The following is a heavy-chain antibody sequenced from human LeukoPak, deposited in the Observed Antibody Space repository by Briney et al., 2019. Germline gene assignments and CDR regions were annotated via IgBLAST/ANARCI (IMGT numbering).Heavy chain of an antibody. CDR1: GATFNSYA. CDR2: IIPIFGAA. V-gene: IGHV1-69*13. J-gene: IGHJ4*02. CDR3: ASSPTMIAVVAYFDY. Sequence: SVKVSCKASGATFNSYALSWVRQAPGQGLEWLGGIIPIFGAAKYAQKFQGRVTITAHESTSTAYIELSSLRSEDTAVYYCASSPTMIAVVAYFDYWGQGSLVTVSS. D-gene: IGHD3-22*01.